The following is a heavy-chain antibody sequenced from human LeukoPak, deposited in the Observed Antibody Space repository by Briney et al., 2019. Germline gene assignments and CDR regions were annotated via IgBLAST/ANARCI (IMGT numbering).Heavy chain of an antibody. V-gene: IGHV3-30*02. CDR1: GFTLSDYG. CDR2: IRYDGSVK. CDR3: AKVPVYYSTAGDGY. D-gene: IGHD3-22*01. J-gene: IGHJ4*02. Sequence: PGGSLRLSCAASGFTLSDYGMHWVRQAPGKGLEWVTFIRYDGSVKYYADSVKGRFTISRDNSKKTLYLQMNSLRAEDTAVYYCAKVPVYYSTAGDGYWGQGAPVTVSS.